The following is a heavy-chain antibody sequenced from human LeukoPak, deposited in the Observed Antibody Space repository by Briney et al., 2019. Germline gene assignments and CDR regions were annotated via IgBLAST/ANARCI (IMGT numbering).Heavy chain of an antibody. CDR3: ARGPPYGSGSYYPGDY. CDR1: GFTFDNSG. V-gene: IGHV3-74*01. CDR2: INSDGSST. J-gene: IGHJ4*02. D-gene: IGHD3-10*01. Sequence: GGSLRLSCAASGFTFDNSGMTWVRQVPGKGLVWVSRINSDGSSTSYADSVKGRFTISRDNAKNTLYLQMNSLRAEDTAVYYCARGPPYGSGSYYPGDYWGQGTLVTVSS.